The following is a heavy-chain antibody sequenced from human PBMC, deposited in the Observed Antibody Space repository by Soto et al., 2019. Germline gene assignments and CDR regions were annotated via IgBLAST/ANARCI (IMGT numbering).Heavy chain of an antibody. V-gene: IGHV1-2*02. CDR1: GYTFTVYY. J-gene: IGHJ4*02. D-gene: IGHD1-1*01. CDR3: AREPATAKPEGVDF. CDR2: INPKSGGT. Sequence: GASVKVSCKASGYTFTVYYMHWVRQAPGQGLEWMGWINPKSGGTMYPQKFQGRVTMTWDTPITTAYMELSRLRSGDTAVYYCAREPATAKPEGVDFWGQGTLVTVSS.